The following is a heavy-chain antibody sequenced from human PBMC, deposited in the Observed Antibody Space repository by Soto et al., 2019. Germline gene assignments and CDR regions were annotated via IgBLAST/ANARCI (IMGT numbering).Heavy chain of an antibody. Sequence: QVQLQESGPGLVKPSETLSLTCTVSGGSVSSGSYYWSWIRQPPGKGLEWIGYIYYSGSTNYNPSLKSRVTISVDTSKNQFSLKLTSVTAADTAVYYCARVSPGYDFWSGYYPPYYFDYWGQGTLVTVSS. V-gene: IGHV4-61*01. J-gene: IGHJ4*02. CDR1: GGSVSSGSYY. CDR3: ARVSPGYDFWSGYYPPYYFDY. CDR2: IYYSGST. D-gene: IGHD3-3*01.